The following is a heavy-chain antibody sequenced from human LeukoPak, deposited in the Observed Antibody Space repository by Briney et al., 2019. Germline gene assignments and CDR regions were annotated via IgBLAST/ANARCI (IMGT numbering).Heavy chain of an antibody. Sequence: PGGSLRLSCAASGFTFSSYGMSWVRQAPGKGLEWVSAITGGGDTTYYADSVKGRFTISRDNSKNTLYLQMNSLRAEDTAVYYCARIYCSSTSCYDLYWYFDLWGRGTLVTVSS. J-gene: IGHJ2*01. CDR2: ITGGGDTT. V-gene: IGHV3-23*01. CDR3: ARIYCSSTSCYDLYWYFDL. CDR1: GFTFSSYG. D-gene: IGHD2-2*01.